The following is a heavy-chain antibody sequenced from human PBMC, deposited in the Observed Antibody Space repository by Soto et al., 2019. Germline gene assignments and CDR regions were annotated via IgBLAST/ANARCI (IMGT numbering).Heavy chain of an antibody. CDR3: ARSSGVNFGIIIEGTNWSAP. J-gene: IGHJ5*02. Sequence: ASVKVSYKDSRDSFSSHYINWGRLAPGQGLEWMGVINPHGGSTAYAQKFKGRVTLTRDTSASTVYMEVSSLTSEDTAMYYCARSSGVNFGIIIEGTNWSAPWGQGTLVTV. CDR2: INPHGGST. V-gene: IGHV1-46*01. CDR1: RDSFSSHY. D-gene: IGHD1-26*01.